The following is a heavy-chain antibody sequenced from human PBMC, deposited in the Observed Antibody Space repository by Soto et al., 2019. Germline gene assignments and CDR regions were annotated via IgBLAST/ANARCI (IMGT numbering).Heavy chain of an antibody. Sequence: SETLSLTCTVSGGSISSSSYYWGWIRQPPGKGLEWIGEINHSGSTNYNPSLKSRVTISVDTSKNQFSLKLSSVTAADTAVYYCARGLQPGVTMVRGGMDVWGQGTTVTVSS. J-gene: IGHJ6*02. D-gene: IGHD3-10*01. CDR2: INHSGST. V-gene: IGHV4-39*07. CDR3: ARGLQPGVTMVRGGMDV. CDR1: GGSISSSSYY.